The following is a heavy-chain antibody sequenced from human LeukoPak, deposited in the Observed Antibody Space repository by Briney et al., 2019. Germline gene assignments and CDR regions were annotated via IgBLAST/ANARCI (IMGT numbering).Heavy chain of an antibody. J-gene: IGHJ4*02. Sequence: KSGGSLRLSCAASGFTFSSYSMNWVRQAPGKGLEWVSSISSSSSYIYYADSVKGRFTISRDNAKNSLYLQMNSLRAEDTAVYYCARYVVAAADFDYWGQGTLVTVSS. CDR3: ARYVVAAADFDY. CDR1: GFTFSSYS. D-gene: IGHD2-15*01. V-gene: IGHV3-21*04. CDR2: ISSSSSYI.